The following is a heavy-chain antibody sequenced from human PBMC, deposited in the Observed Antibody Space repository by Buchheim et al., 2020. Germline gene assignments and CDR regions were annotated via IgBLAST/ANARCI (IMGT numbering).Heavy chain of an antibody. CDR3: ATVETYFYDSSGHYRPGYFDY. V-gene: IGHV4-59*01. CDR1: GGSITSYY. Sequence: QVQLQESGPGLVKPSETLSLTCTVSGGSITSYYWGWIRQPPGKGLEWIGYIYYSASTNYNPSLKSRVTISVDTSKNQFSLKLTSVTAADTAVYYCATVETYFYDSSGHYRPGYFDYWGQGTL. CDR2: IYYSAST. D-gene: IGHD3-22*01. J-gene: IGHJ4*02.